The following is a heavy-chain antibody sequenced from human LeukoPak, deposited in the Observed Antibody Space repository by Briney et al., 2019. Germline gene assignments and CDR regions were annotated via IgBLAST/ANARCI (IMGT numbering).Heavy chain of an antibody. Sequence: GGSLRLSCAASGFTFSSYWMHWVRQAPGKGLVWVSRINSDGSSTSYADSVKGRFTISRDSAKNTLYLQMNSLRAEDTAVYYCATGARDDSSGYYPGYWGQGTLVTVSS. CDR3: ATGARDDSSGYYPGY. CDR1: GFTFSSYW. D-gene: IGHD3-22*01. J-gene: IGHJ4*02. V-gene: IGHV3-74*01. CDR2: INSDGSST.